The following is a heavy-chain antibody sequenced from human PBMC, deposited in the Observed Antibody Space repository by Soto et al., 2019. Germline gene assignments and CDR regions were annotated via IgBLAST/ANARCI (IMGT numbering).Heavy chain of an antibody. CDR2: IYYSGST. Sequence: SETLSLTCTVSGGSISSYYWSWIRQPPGKGLEWIGYIYYSGSTNYNPSLKSRVTISVDTSKNQFSLKLSSVTAADTAVYYCARSIYSNSGAYYYYMDVWGKGTTVTVSS. CDR1: GGSISSYY. V-gene: IGHV4-59*01. J-gene: IGHJ6*03. D-gene: IGHD4-4*01. CDR3: ARSIYSNSGAYYYYMDV.